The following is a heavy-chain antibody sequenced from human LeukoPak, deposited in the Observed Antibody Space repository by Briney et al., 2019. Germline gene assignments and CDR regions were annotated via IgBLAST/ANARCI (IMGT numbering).Heavy chain of an antibody. J-gene: IGHJ3*02. D-gene: IGHD5-24*01. V-gene: IGHV3-66*01. Sequence: PGGYVSPSCAGSGFTVRSNCMGWVRPGPGHGVEWDSVIYSGGSTYYADSVKGRFTISRDNSKNTLYLQMNSLRAEDTAVYYCASRRDGYIPDAFDIWGQGTMVTVSS. CDR3: ASRRDGYIPDAFDI. CDR1: GFTVRSNC. CDR2: IYSGGST.